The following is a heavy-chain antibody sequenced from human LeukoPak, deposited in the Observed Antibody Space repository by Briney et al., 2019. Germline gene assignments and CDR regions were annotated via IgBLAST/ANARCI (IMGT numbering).Heavy chain of an antibody. CDR1: GFTFSSYW. CDR3: ARDRTLGEFDF. Sequence: GGSLRLSCAASGFTFSSYWMSWVRQAPGRGLEWVSYITSSRSTIYYADSVKGRFTISRDNAKNSLYLQMNSLRAEDTAVYYCARDRTLGEFDFWGQGTLVTVSS. J-gene: IGHJ4*02. D-gene: IGHD3-16*01. V-gene: IGHV3-48*01. CDR2: ITSSRSTI.